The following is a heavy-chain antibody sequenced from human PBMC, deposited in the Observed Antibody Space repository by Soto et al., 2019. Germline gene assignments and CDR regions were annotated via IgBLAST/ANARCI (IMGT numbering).Heavy chain of an antibody. CDR1: GYTFTSYD. CDR3: ARGLRDFWSGSYYMDV. CDR2: MNPNSGNT. V-gene: IGHV1-8*01. J-gene: IGHJ6*03. D-gene: IGHD3-3*01. Sequence: ASVKVSCKASGYTFTSYDINWVRQATGQGLEWMGWMNPNSGNTGYAQKFQGRVTMTRNTSISTAYMELSSLRSEDTAVYYCARGLRDFWSGSYYMDVWGKGTTVTVSS.